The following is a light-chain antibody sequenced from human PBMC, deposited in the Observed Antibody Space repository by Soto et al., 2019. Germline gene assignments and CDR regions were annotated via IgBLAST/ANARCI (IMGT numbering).Light chain of an antibody. CDR1: SSNIGAGYD. CDR3: QSYDSSLSGSRDVV. CDR2: GNS. V-gene: IGLV1-40*01. J-gene: IGLJ2*01. Sequence: QSVLTQPPSVSGAPGQRVTISCTGSSSNIGAGYDVHWYQQLPGTAPKLLIYGNSNRPSGVPDRFSGSKSGTSASLAITGLQAEDEADYYCQSYDSSLSGSRDVVFGGGTKLT.